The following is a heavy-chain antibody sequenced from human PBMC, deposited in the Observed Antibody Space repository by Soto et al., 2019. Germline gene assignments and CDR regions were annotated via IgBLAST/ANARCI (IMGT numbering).Heavy chain of an antibody. V-gene: IGHV4-30-4*08. Sequence: TSETLSLTCTVSGGSISNGGYYWSWIRQHPGKGLEWIGYIYYSGSTYYNPSLKSRVTISVDTSKNQFSLKLSSVTAADTAVYYCARVTIFGVVIIRYYFDYWGQGTLVTVSS. CDR2: IYYSGST. J-gene: IGHJ4*02. CDR3: ARVTIFGVVIIRYYFDY. D-gene: IGHD3-3*01. CDR1: GGSISNGGYY.